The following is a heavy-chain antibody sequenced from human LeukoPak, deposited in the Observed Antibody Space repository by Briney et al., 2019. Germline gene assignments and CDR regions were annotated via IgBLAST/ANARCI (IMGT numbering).Heavy chain of an antibody. Sequence: GGSLRLSCAASGFTFSSYSMNWVRQAPGKGLEWVSSISGSSTYIDYADSVKGRFTIARDNAKNALYLQMDSPRAEDTAVYYCARDHSSGRYFDFWGQGTPVTVSS. V-gene: IGHV3-21*01. J-gene: IGHJ4*02. D-gene: IGHD3-22*01. CDR3: ARDHSSGRYFDF. CDR1: GFTFSSYS. CDR2: ISGSSTYI.